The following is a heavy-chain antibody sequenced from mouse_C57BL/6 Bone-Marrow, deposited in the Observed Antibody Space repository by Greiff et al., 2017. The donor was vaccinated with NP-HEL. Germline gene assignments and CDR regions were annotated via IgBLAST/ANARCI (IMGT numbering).Heavy chain of an antibody. V-gene: IGHV1-59*01. CDR1: GYTFTSYW. D-gene: IGHD1-1*01. Sequence: VQLQQPGAELVRPGTSVKLSCKASGYTFTSYWMHWVKQRPGQGLEWIGVIDPSDSYTNYNQKFKGKATLTVDTSSSTAYMQLSSLTSEDSAVYYCARNIYYYADYWGQGTTLTVSS. J-gene: IGHJ2*01. CDR2: IDPSDSYT. CDR3: ARNIYYYADY.